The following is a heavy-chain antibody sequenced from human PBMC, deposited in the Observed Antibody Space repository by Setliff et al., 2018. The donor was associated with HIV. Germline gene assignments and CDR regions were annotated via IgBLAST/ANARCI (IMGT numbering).Heavy chain of an antibody. D-gene: IGHD1-26*01. J-gene: IGHJ4*02. CDR2: VYHSGST. CDR1: GGSISSDY. Sequence: PSETLSLTCTVSGGSISSDYWSWIRQPPGKGLEWIGYVYHSGSTNYNPSLKSRVTISVDTSKNQFSMKLRSVTAADTDVYYCARLRSELGVFDYWVQGTLVTVSS. CDR3: ARLRSELGVFDY. V-gene: IGHV4-59*08.